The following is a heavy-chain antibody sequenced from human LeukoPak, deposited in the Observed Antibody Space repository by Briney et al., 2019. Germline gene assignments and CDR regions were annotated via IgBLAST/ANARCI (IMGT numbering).Heavy chain of an antibody. V-gene: IGHV3-7*03. CDR2: IKQDRSEK. Sequence: GGSLRLSCAASGFTFTNYWMSWVRQAPGKGLELVANIKQDRSEKYYVDSVKGRFTISRDNAKNSLYLQMNSLRAEDTALYYCARATYYDILTPFDYWGQGTLVTVSS. CDR1: GFTFTNYW. CDR3: ARATYYDILTPFDY. D-gene: IGHD3-9*01. J-gene: IGHJ4*02.